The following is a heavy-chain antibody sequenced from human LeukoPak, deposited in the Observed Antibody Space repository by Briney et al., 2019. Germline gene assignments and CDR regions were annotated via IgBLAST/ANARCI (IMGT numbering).Heavy chain of an antibody. Sequence: ASVKVSCKASGYTFTSYGISWVGQAPGQGLEWMGWISAYNGNTNYAQKLQGRVTMTTDTSTSTAYMELRSLRSDDTAVYYCARDRLGRIRGYSGYDSGYWGQGTLVTVSS. V-gene: IGHV1-18*04. CDR1: GYTFTSYG. CDR3: ARDRLGRIRGYSGYDSGY. D-gene: IGHD5-12*01. CDR2: ISAYNGNT. J-gene: IGHJ4*02.